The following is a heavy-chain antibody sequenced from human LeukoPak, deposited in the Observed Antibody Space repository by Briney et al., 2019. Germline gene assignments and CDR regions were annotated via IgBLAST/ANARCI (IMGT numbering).Heavy chain of an antibody. CDR2: IYPGDSDT. J-gene: IGHJ3*02. Sequence: GESLQISCKGSGYSFTHFWIGWVRQMPGKGLEWMGIIYPGDSDTRYSPSFQGQVTISADKSVNTAYLQWSSLKASDTAMYYCASRINDAFDIWGQGTMVTVSS. V-gene: IGHV5-51*01. CDR3: ASRINDAFDI. CDR1: GYSFTHFW.